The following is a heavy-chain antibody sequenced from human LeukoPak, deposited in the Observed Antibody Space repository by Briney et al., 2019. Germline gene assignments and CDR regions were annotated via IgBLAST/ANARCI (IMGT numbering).Heavy chain of an antibody. CDR3: ARGLNYYDSSGPNDY. V-gene: IGHV4-59*01. D-gene: IGHD3-22*01. Sequence: PSETLSLTCTVSGGSISTYFWSWIRQPPRKGLEWIGCIYHSGSTNYNPSLKSRVTISVDTSKDQSSLKLSSVTAADTAVYYCARGLNYYDSSGPNDYWGQGTLVTVSS. CDR2: IYHSGST. CDR1: GGSISTYF. J-gene: IGHJ4*02.